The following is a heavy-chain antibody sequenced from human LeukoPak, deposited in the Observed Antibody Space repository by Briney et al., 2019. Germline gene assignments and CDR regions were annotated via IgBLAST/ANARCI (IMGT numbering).Heavy chain of an antibody. CDR3: ATAPAAADSF. CDR2: IERDGSKK. CDR1: GFTFRSFW. V-gene: IGHV3-7*01. D-gene: IGHD6-13*01. Sequence: GGSLRLSCAASGFTFRSFWLTWVRQAPGKGLEWVANIERDGSKKTYVDSVKGRFTISRDNAKNSLYLQMSSLRAEDTAVYYCATAPAAADSFWGQGTLVAVSA. J-gene: IGHJ4*02.